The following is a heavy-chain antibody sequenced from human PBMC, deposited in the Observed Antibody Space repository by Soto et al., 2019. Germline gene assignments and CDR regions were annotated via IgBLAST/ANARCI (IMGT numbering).Heavy chain of an antibody. CDR2: MNPTSGNT. CDR3: ARSDGHTFNGLDS. CDR1: GYTFTKYD. V-gene: IGHV1-8*01. J-gene: IGHJ5*01. D-gene: IGHD2-2*02. Sequence: QVQLVQSGAEVKTPGASVKVSCKASGYTFTKYDMNWVRQAPGQGLEWMGWMNPTSGNTVYAQKFQGRLTMTWDTAIGIAHMELSSLRKGATAVYYCARSDGHTFNGLDSWGQGTLVTVSA.